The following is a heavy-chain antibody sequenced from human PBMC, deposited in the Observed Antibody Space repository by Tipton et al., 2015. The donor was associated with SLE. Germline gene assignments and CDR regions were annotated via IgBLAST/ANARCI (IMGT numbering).Heavy chain of an antibody. CDR2: IYCSGST. CDR3: ARGYYYYMDV. CDR1: AGSISSYY. Sequence: TLSLTCTVSAGSISSYYWSWIRQPPGKGLEWIGDIYCSGSTNYNPSLKSRVTISIDTSKNHFSLKVNSVTAADTAVYYCARGYYYYMDVWGKGTTVTVSS. J-gene: IGHJ6*03. V-gene: IGHV4-59*07.